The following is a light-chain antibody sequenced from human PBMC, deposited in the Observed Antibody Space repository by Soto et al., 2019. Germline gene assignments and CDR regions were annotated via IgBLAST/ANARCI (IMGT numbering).Light chain of an antibody. CDR3: QQYYSFPWT. CDR1: QTISSW. Sequence: DIQMTQSPSTLSGSVGDRVTINCRASQTISSWLAWYQQKPGKAPKLLIYKASTLKSGVPSRFSGSGSGTDFTLTISCLQSEDFATYYCQQYYSFPWTFGQGTKVDIK. CDR2: KAS. J-gene: IGKJ1*01. V-gene: IGKV1-5*03.